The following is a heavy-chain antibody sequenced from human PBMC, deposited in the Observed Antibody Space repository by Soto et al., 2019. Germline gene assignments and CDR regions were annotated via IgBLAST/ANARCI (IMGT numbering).Heavy chain of an antibody. J-gene: IGHJ6*02. CDR3: ARGGTNWNYAYYCYGMDV. Sequence: QVQLVQSGAEVKKPGSSVKVSCKASGGTFSSYAISWVRQAPGQGREWMGGIIPIFGTANYAQKFQGRVTITADKSTSTAYMELSSLRSEDTAVYYCARGGTNWNYAYYCYGMDVWGQGTTVTVSS. CDR1: GGTFSSYA. CDR2: IIPIFGTA. D-gene: IGHD1-7*01. V-gene: IGHV1-69*06.